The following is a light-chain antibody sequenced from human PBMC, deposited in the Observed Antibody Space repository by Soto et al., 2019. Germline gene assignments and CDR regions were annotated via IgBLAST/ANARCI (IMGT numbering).Light chain of an antibody. CDR1: QSVNAY. Sequence: VLTQSPVTLSLSPGERATLSCRASQSVNAYLAWYQQKPGQAPRLLIYDASVRATGIPARFSGSGSGTEFTLTSSSLQPDDFATYYCQHYNSYSEAFGQGTKVEIK. J-gene: IGKJ1*01. V-gene: IGKV3-11*01. CDR3: QHYNSYSEA. CDR2: DAS.